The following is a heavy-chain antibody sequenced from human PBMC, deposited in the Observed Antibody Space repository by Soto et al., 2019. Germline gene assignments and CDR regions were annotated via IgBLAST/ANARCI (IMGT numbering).Heavy chain of an antibody. D-gene: IGHD2-2*02. Sequence: EVQLVESGGGLVQPGGSLRLSCAASGFTFSSYSMNWGRQAPGKGLEWVSYISSSGKNIYYADSVKGRFTVSRDKGKSSLYLQMNSLRDEHTAVYYCARDSYCGSTSCYNGYNWFDPWGQGTLVTVSS. J-gene: IGHJ5*02. CDR2: ISSSGKNI. V-gene: IGHV3-48*02. CDR3: ARDSYCGSTSCYNGYNWFDP. CDR1: GFTFSSYS.